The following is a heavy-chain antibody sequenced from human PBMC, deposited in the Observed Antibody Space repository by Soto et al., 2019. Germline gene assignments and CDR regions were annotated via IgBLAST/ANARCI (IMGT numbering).Heavy chain of an antibody. CDR3: ARGSHKLHSYDSSGFYHYVDY. V-gene: IGHV4-34*01. J-gene: IGHJ4*02. D-gene: IGHD3-22*01. CDR2: INDSGST. CDR1: GGSFSDYS. Sequence: KTSETLSLTCAVYGGSFSDYSCTWIRQPPGKGLEWIGEINDSGSTNYTPSLERRVTISRDTSKNRFSLKLSSVTAADTAVYYCARGSHKLHSYDSSGFYHYVDYWGQGSLVTAPQ.